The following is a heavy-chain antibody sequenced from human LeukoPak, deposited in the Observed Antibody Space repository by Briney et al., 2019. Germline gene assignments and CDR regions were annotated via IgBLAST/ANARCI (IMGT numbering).Heavy chain of an antibody. D-gene: IGHD2-2*01. Sequence: GASVKVSCKVSGYTLTELSMHWVRQAPGKGLEWMGGFDPEDGETIYAQKFQGRVTMTRDTSTSTVYMELSSLRSEDTAVYYCARGVGIVAPAAGDAFDIWGQGTMVTVSS. CDR1: GYTLTELS. J-gene: IGHJ3*02. V-gene: IGHV1-24*01. CDR3: ARGVGIVAPAAGDAFDI. CDR2: FDPEDGET.